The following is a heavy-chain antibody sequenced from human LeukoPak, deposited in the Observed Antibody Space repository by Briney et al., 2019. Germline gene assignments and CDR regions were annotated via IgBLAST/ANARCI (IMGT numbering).Heavy chain of an antibody. CDR3: AKASGYSYGKYFFDS. CDR2: ITSSGDAT. D-gene: IGHD5-18*01. J-gene: IGHJ4*02. V-gene: IGHV3-23*01. CDR1: GFTFSSYA. Sequence: GGSLRLSCAASGFTFSSYAMNWVRQAPGKGLEWVSSITSSGDATYYADSVKGRFTISRDNSKNTVYLQMNSLRAEDTAVYYCAKASGYSYGKYFFDSWGQGALVTVSS.